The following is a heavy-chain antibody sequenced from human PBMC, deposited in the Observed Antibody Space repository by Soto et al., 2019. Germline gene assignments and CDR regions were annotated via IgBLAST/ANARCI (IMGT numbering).Heavy chain of an antibody. V-gene: IGHV6-1*01. CDR2: TYYRSKWYN. CDR3: ARLHSSRWVFDS. J-gene: IGHJ4*02. D-gene: IGHD6-19*01. CDR1: GARVSSNSVA. Sequence: SQTLSLTCVISGARVSSNSVAGTWTRQSPSRGREWLGRTYYRSKWYNEYAESVKSRITINQDTSSNQFSHQLNAVTPEETGVYYCARLHSSRWVFDSGGQGTLVTVSS.